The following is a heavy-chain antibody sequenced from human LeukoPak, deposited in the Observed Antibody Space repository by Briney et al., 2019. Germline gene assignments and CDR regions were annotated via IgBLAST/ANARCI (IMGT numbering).Heavy chain of an antibody. CDR2: INHSGST. V-gene: IGHV4-34*01. J-gene: IGHJ4*02. CDR3: ARQRKTIDYYDSSGYQHDY. D-gene: IGHD3-22*01. Sequence: SETLSLTCAVYGGSFSGYYWSWIRQPPGKGLEWIGEINHSGSTNYNPSLKSRVTISVDTSKNQFSLKLSSVTAADTAVYYCARQRKTIDYYDSSGYQHDYWGQGTLVTVSS. CDR1: GGSFSGYY.